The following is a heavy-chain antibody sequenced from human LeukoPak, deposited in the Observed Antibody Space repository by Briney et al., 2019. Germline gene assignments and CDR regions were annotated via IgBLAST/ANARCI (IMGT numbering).Heavy chain of an antibody. Sequence: GASVKVSCKASGYTFTGYYMHWVRQAPGQGLEWMGWINPNSGGTNYAQKFQGRVTMTRDTSISTAYMELSRLRSDDTAVYYCARIAAAGTVCVGYWGQGTLVTVSS. V-gene: IGHV1-2*02. D-gene: IGHD6-13*01. CDR1: GYTFTGYY. CDR2: INPNSGGT. J-gene: IGHJ4*02. CDR3: ARIAAAGTVCVGY.